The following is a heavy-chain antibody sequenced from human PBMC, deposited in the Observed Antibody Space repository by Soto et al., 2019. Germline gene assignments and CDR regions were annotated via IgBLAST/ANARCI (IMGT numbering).Heavy chain of an antibody. CDR1: GFTVSSSQ. CDR2: IFIGGTT. V-gene: IGHV3-53*01. Sequence: GGSLRLSCAASGFTVSSSQMTWVRQAPGKALEWVSLIFIGGTTQYAVSVKGRFTISRDYSRNTVFLQMNSLRAEDTAVYYCARDVVDTAMVGWIVSYYCHGLDFWGQGATVTVSS. J-gene: IGHJ6*02. D-gene: IGHD5-18*01. CDR3: ARDVVDTAMVGWIVSYYCHGLDF.